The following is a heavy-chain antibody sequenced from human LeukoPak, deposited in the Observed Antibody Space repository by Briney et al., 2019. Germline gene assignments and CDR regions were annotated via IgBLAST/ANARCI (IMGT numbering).Heavy chain of an antibody. CDR1: GYTFTGYY. J-gene: IGHJ4*02. Sequence: ASVKVSCKASGYTFTGYYMHWVRQAPGQGLEWMGWINPNSGGTNYAQKFQGRVTMTRDTSISTAYMELSRLRSDDTAVYYCARLEDYGSGSYYMAYFDYWGQGTPVTVSS. CDR3: ARLEDYGSGSYYMAYFDY. V-gene: IGHV1-2*02. CDR2: INPNSGGT. D-gene: IGHD3-10*01.